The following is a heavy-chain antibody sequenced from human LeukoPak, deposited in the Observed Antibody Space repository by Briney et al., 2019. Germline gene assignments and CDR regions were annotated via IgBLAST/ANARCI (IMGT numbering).Heavy chain of an antibody. V-gene: IGHV3-21*01. Sequence: GGSLRLSCAASGFTFSSYAMNWLRQAPGKGLEGVSSISSRRNYIDYADSVKRRFTISRDNANNSLHLQMNSVRAEDTAVYYCEAGEWLGHYWGQGTLVTVSS. D-gene: IGHD3-16*01. CDR1: GFTFSSYA. CDR2: ISSRRNYI. CDR3: EAGEWLGHY. J-gene: IGHJ4*02.